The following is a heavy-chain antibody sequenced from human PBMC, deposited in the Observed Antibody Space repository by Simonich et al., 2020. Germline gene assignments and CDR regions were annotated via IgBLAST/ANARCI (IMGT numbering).Heavy chain of an antibody. D-gene: IGHD4-4*01. CDR3: ARDYSNYDAFDI. J-gene: IGHJ3*02. Sequence: EVQLVEYGGGLVQTGGSLRLSCAASGFTFSSYWMHWVSQAPGKGLVGVSRINSDGSSTIYPDSGKGRFTISRDNAKNTLYLQMNSLRAEDTAVYYCARDYSNYDAFDIWGQGTMVTVSS. CDR1: GFTFSSYW. V-gene: IGHV3-74*01. CDR2: INSDGSST.